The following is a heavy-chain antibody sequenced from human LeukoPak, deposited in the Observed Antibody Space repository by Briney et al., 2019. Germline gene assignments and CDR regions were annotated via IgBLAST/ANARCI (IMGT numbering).Heavy chain of an antibody. CDR1: GFTFSSYA. Sequence: GRSLRLSCAASGFTFSSYAMHWVRQDPGKGLEWVAVISYDGSNKYYADSVKGRFTISRDNSKNPLYLQMNSLRAEDTAVYYCAREHLTPGLGQPPGPFDYWGQGTLVTVSS. J-gene: IGHJ4*02. CDR3: AREHLTPGLGQPPGPFDY. D-gene: IGHD3-10*01. V-gene: IGHV3-30-3*01. CDR2: ISYDGSNK.